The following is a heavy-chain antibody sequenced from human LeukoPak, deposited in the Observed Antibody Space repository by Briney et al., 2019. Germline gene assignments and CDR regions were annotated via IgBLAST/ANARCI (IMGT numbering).Heavy chain of an antibody. D-gene: IGHD6-19*01. J-gene: IGHJ4*02. CDR1: GGSISSGGYY. CDR2: IYYSGST. V-gene: IGHV4-31*03. Sequence: SETLSLTCTVSGGSISSGGYYWSWIRQHPAKGLEWFGYIYYSGSTYYNPSLKIRVTISVDTSKNQFSLKLSSVTAADTAVYYCARGSPYSSGWYDYWGQGTLVTVSS. CDR3: ARGSPYSSGWYDY.